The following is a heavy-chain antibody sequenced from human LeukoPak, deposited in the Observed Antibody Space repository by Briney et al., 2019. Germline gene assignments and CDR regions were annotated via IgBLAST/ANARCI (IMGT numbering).Heavy chain of an antibody. D-gene: IGHD4-17*01. CDR3: AKGTVMTTVTTWG. V-gene: IGHV3-30*02. Sequence: PGGSLRLSCAASGFTFSSYGMHWVRQAPGKGLEWVAFIRYDGSNKYYADSVKGRFAISRDNSKNTLYVQMNSLRAEDTAVYYCAKGTVMTTVTTWGWGQGTLVTVSS. CDR1: GFTFSSYG. J-gene: IGHJ4*02. CDR2: IRYDGSNK.